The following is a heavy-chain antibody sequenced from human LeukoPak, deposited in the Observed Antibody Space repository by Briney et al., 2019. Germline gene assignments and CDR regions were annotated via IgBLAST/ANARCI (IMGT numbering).Heavy chain of an antibody. D-gene: IGHD5-18*01. V-gene: IGHV4-34*01. J-gene: IGHJ3*02. CDR3: ARSIQNDAFHI. CDR2: INHSGTT. CDR1: GGSFRGYY. Sequence: SETLSLTCAVYGGSFRGYYWTWIRQPPGKGLEWIGEINHSGTTNYNPSLKGRVTISLDTSKNQFSLKLSSVTAADTAIYYCARSIQNDAFHIWGQGTMVTVSS.